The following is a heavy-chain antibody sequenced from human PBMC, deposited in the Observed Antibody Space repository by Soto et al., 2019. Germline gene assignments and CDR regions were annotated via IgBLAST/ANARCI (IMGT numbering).Heavy chain of an antibody. CDR3: AKDWGGEGYSYASTIDY. CDR1: GFTFSSHG. D-gene: IGHD5-18*01. CDR2: ISYDGGNK. Sequence: GSLRLSCAASGFTFSSHGMHWVRQAPGKGLEWVAVISYDGGNKYYADSVKGRFTISRDNSKNTLYLQMSSLRAEDTALYYCAKDWGGEGYSYASTIDYWGQGSLVTVSS. J-gene: IGHJ4*02. V-gene: IGHV3-30*18.